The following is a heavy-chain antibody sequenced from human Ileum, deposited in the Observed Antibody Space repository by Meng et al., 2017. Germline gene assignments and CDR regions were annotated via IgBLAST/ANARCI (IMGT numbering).Heavy chain of an antibody. CDR3: ATIDGGIPFDY. CDR2: ISSSGSTI. D-gene: IGHD4-23*01. Sequence: GGSLRLSCAASGFSFSNFEMNWVRQAPGKGLEWVSYISSSGSTIYYADSVKGRFTISRDNAKNSLFLQMNSLRADDTAVYYCATIDGGIPFDYWGQGNLVTVSS. CDR1: GFSFSNFE. J-gene: IGHJ4*02. V-gene: IGHV3-48*03.